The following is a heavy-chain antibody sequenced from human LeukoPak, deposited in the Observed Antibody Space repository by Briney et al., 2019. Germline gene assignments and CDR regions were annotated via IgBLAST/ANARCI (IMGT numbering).Heavy chain of an antibody. Sequence: GGSLRLSCAASGFIISSYWMSWVRQAPGRGLEWVANIKQDGSEKYYVDSVKGRFTISRDNAKNSLYLQMSSLRADDMAVYYCATLVATTRFDYWGQGTLVTVSS. V-gene: IGHV3-7*01. CDR2: IKQDGSEK. CDR3: ATLVATTRFDY. J-gene: IGHJ4*02. CDR1: GFIISSYW. D-gene: IGHD5-12*01.